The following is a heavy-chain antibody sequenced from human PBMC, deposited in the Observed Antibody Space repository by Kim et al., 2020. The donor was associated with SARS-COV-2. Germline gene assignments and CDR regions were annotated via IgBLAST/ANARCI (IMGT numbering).Heavy chain of an antibody. CDR2: IYYSGST. J-gene: IGHJ5*02. CDR3: AREKEIFGVASRPAYNWFDP. D-gene: IGHD3-3*01. V-gene: IGHV4-39*07. CDR1: GGSISSSSYY. Sequence: SETLSLTCTVSGGSISSSSYYWGWIRQPPGKGLEWIGSIYYSGSTYYNPSLKSRVTISVDTSKNQFSLKLSSVTAADTAVYYCAREKEIFGVASRPAYNWFDPWGQGTLVTVSS.